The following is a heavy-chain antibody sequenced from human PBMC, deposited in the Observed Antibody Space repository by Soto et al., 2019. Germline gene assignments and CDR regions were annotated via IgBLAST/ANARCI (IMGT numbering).Heavy chain of an antibody. CDR2: INYRGST. D-gene: IGHD6-13*01. CDR3: SRYAPGAAPY. J-gene: IGHJ4*02. V-gene: IGHV4-31*03. Sequence: QVQLQESGPGLVKPSQTLSLTCTVSGGSMSSGDYYWNWIRQHPEKGLEWIGYINYRGSTFYNPSLKSRLTISVDTSKNQFSLKLTSVTAADTAMYYCSRYAPGAAPYWGQGTLVTVSS. CDR1: GGSMSSGDYY.